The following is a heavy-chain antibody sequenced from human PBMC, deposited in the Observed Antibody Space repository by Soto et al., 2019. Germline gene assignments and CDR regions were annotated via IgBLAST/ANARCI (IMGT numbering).Heavy chain of an antibody. CDR1: GFTFSSYW. Sequence: PGGSLRLSCAASGFTFSSYWMSWVRQAPGKGLEWVANIKQDGSEKYYVDSVKGRFTISRDNAKNSLYLQMNSLRAEDTAVYYCARDLSIVVVPAAIEGFEYFDYWGQGTLVTVSS. V-gene: IGHV3-7*05. J-gene: IGHJ4*02. D-gene: IGHD2-2*01. CDR2: IKQDGSEK. CDR3: ARDLSIVVVPAAIEGFEYFDY.